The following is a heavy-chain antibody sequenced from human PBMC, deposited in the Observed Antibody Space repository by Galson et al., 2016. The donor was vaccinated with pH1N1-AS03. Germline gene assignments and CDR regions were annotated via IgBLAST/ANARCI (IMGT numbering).Heavy chain of an antibody. V-gene: IGHV1-69*04. Sequence: SVKVSCKASGGSFSRYGISWVRQAPGQGLEWMGRIIPMYDIVNNAQKFQGRVTITADKSTSQVYMELSSLSSADTALYYCARNIVGTSQDAYGMDVWGQGTTVTVSS. J-gene: IGHJ6*02. CDR1: GGSFSRYG. D-gene: IGHD1-26*01. CDR2: IIPMYDIV. CDR3: ARNIVGTSQDAYGMDV.